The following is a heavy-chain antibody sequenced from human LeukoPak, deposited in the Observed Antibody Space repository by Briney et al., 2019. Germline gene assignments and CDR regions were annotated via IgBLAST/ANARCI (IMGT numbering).Heavy chain of an antibody. CDR2: ISYDGSDR. Sequence: GGSLRLSCAASGFTFSSYGMHWVRQAPGKGPEWVAVISYDGSDRYYANFVKGRFTISRDNSKNTLFLQTNSMRPEDTAVYYCAKGVSRGVDPTGLEYWGQGTLVTVSS. D-gene: IGHD1-1*01. J-gene: IGHJ4*02. V-gene: IGHV3-30*18. CDR3: AKGVSRGVDPTGLEY. CDR1: GFTFSSYG.